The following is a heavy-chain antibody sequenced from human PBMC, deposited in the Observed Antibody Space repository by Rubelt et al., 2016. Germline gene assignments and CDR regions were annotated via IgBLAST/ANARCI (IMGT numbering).Heavy chain of an antibody. J-gene: IGHJ4*02. Sequence: QVQLVQSGAEVKKPGASVKVSCKASGYTFTSYGISWVRQAPGQGLEWMGWISAYNGNTNYAPNPQGRGTMTTDTSTSTAYMELRSLRSDEPAVYYCATTIALRPYYFDSWGQGTLVTVSS. V-gene: IGHV1-18*01. D-gene: IGHD6-6*01. CDR3: ATTIALRPYYFDS. CDR1: GYTFTSYG. CDR2: ISAYNGNT.